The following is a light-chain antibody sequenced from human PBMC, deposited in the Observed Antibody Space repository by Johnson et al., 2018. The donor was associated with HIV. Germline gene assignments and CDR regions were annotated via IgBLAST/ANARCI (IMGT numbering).Light chain of an antibody. CDR1: SSNIGNNY. CDR2: ENN. CDR3: GTWDSSLSALYV. Sequence: QSVLTQPPSVSAAPGQKVTISCSGSSSNIGNNYVSWYQQLPGTAPKLLIYENNKRPPGIPDRFSASKSGTSATLGITGLQTGDEADYYFGTWDSSLSALYVFGTGTKITVL. J-gene: IGLJ1*01. V-gene: IGLV1-51*02.